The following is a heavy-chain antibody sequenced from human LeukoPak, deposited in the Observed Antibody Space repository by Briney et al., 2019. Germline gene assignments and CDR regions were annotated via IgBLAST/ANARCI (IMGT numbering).Heavy chain of an antibody. J-gene: IGHJ5*02. Sequence: GGSLRLSCAASGFTFSRNGMTWVRQAPGKGLEWVSSISSSGSYIYYADSVKGRFTISRDNAKNSLYLQMNSLRTEDTALYYCAKGTGRSTLNWFDPWGQGTLVTVSS. D-gene: IGHD1-14*01. CDR1: GFTFSRNG. V-gene: IGHV3-21*04. CDR3: AKGTGRSTLNWFDP. CDR2: ISSSGSYI.